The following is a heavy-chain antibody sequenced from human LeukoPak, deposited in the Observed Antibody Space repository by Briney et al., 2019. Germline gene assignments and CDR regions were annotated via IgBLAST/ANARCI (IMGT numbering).Heavy chain of an antibody. CDR2: TSSNGGST. V-gene: IGHV3-64D*06. CDR1: GFTFSSYA. J-gene: IGHJ1*01. Sequence: GGFLRLSCSASGFTFSSYAMHWVRQAPGKGLEYISATSSNGGSTYYADSVKGRFTISRDSSKNTLYLQMSRLRPEDTALYYCVAGYCSSSSCPMGAEYFQHWGQGTLVTVSS. CDR3: VAGYCSSSSCPMGAEYFQH. D-gene: IGHD2-15*01.